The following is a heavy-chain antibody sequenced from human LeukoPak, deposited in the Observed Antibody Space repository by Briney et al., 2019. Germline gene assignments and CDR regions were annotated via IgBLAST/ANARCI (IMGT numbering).Heavy chain of an antibody. CDR3: ARGRYIDWLSPDDFDI. J-gene: IGHJ3*02. V-gene: IGHV3-21*01. Sequence: PGGSLSLSCTASGFTFSTYCLNWVRQAPGKGLEWVSSISSSSSYIYYADSVKGRFTISRDNAKNSLYLQMNSLRAGDTAVYFCARGRYIDWLSPDDFDIWGQGTMVTVSS. CDR2: ISSSSSYI. D-gene: IGHD3-9*01. CDR1: GFTFSTYC.